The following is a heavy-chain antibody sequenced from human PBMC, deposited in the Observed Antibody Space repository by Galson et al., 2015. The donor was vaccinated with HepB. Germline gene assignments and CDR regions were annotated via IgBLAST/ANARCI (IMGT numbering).Heavy chain of an antibody. D-gene: IGHD2-2*01. Sequence: SLRLSCAASGFTFSSYAMHWVRQAPGKGLEWVAVISYDGSNKYYADSVKGRFTISRDNSKNTLYLQMNSLRAEDTAVYYCARGTRGWADYWGQGTLVTVSS. J-gene: IGHJ4*02. CDR3: ARGTRGWADY. V-gene: IGHV3-30-3*01. CDR2: ISYDGSNK. CDR1: GFTFSSYA.